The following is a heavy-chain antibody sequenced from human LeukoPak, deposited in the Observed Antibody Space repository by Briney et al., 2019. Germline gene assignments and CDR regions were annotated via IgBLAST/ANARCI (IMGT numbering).Heavy chain of an antibody. D-gene: IGHD6-19*01. CDR2: ISSSSSYI. J-gene: IGHJ5*02. V-gene: IGHV3-21*01. CDR1: GFTFSSYS. Sequence: GGSLRLSCAASGFTFSSYSMNWVRQAPGKGLEWVSSISSSSSYIYYADSVKGRFSISRDNAKNSLYLQMNSLRAEDTAVYYCASTRLRIAVAGTVFDPWGQGTLVTVSS. CDR3: ASTRLRIAVAGTVFDP.